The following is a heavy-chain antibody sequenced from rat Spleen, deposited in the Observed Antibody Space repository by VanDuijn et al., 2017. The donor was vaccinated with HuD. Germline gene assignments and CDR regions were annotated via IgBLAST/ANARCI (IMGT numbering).Heavy chain of an antibody. D-gene: IGHD5-1*01. J-gene: IGHJ2*01. CDR2: ISPTGGST. CDR1: EFTFRNYG. V-gene: IGHV5-19*01. Sequence: EVQLVESGGGLVQPVGSLKLSCAASEFTFRNYGMNWIRQAPTKGLEWVAFISPTGGSTYYRDSLKGRFTVSRDNAESTLYLQMDSLRSEDTASYYCARWELGFDYWGQGVMVTVSS. CDR3: ARWELGFDY.